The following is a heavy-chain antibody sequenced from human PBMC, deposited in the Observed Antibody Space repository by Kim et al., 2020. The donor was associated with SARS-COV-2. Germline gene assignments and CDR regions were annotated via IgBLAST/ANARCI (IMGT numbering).Heavy chain of an antibody. Sequence: YNPSLEGRVTISVDTSKYQFSLELTSVTAADGAIYYCARDTLDSGGWFDSWGQGVLVIVSS. D-gene: IGHD4-17*01. CDR3: ARDTLDSGGWFDS. J-gene: IGHJ5*01. V-gene: IGHV4-59*01.